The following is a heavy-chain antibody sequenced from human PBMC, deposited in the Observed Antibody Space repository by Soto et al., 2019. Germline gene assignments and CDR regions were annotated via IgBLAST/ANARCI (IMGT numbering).Heavy chain of an antibody. Sequence: SVKVSCKASGGTFSSYAISWVRQAPGQGLEWMGGIIPIFGTANYAQKFQGRVTITADESTSTAYMELSSLRSEDTAVYYCARVRENTIFGVVSPGVFDYWGQGTLVTVSS. CDR3: ARVRENTIFGVVSPGVFDY. V-gene: IGHV1-69*13. CDR1: GGTFSSYA. D-gene: IGHD3-3*01. J-gene: IGHJ4*02. CDR2: IIPIFGTA.